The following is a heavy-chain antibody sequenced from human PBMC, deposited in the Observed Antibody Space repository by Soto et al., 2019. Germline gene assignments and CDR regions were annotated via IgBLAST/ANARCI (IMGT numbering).Heavy chain of an antibody. Sequence: QVQLVQSGAEVKKPGSSVKVSCKASGGTFSSYAISWVRQAPGQGLEWMGGIIPIFGTANYAQKFQGRVTITTDETTSTAPKMLSSRRTEETAVNYYAGDHDRGYYLTLDYFGHVDVGGQATPVTVSS. D-gene: IGHD2-8*01. CDR2: IIPIFGTA. V-gene: IGHV1-69*05. J-gene: IGHJ6*02. CDR1: GGTFSSYA. CDR3: AGDHDRGYYLTLDYFGHVDV.